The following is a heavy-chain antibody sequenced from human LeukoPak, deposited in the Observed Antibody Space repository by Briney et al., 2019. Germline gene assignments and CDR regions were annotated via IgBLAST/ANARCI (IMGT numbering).Heavy chain of an antibody. D-gene: IGHD2-15*01. CDR3: ARRVATPPYYYYYYMDV. Sequence: PGGSLRLSCAASGFTVSSNYMSWVRQAPGKGLEWVSVIYSGGSTYYADSVKGRFTISRDNSKNTLYIQMNSLRAEDTAVYYCARRVATPPYYYYYYMDVWGKGTTVTVSS. V-gene: IGHV3-53*01. J-gene: IGHJ6*03. CDR2: IYSGGST. CDR1: GFTVSSNY.